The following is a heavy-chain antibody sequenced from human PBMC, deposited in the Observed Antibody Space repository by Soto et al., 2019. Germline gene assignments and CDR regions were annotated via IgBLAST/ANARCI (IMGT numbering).Heavy chain of an antibody. V-gene: IGHV4-59*01. J-gene: IGHJ4*02. D-gene: IGHD5-18*01. CDR3: ARKRGYSYES. CDR2: IYYSGST. Sequence: QVQLQESGPGLVKPSETLSLTCTVFGGSISSYYWSWIRQPPGKGLEWIGYIYYSGSTNYNPSLKSRVTISVDTSKNQFSLKLSSVTAADTAVYYCARKRGYSYESWGQGTLVTVSS. CDR1: GGSISSYY.